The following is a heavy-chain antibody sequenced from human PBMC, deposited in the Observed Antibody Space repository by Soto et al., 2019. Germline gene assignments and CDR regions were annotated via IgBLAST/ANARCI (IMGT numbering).Heavy chain of an antibody. CDR1: GFSLSTSGMC. CDR2: IDWDDDK. Sequence: ESGPTLVNPTQTLTLTCTFSGFSLSTSGMCVSWIRQPPGKALEWLALIDWDDDKYYSTSLKTRLTISKDTSKNQVVLTMTNMDPVDTATYYCARIAAAGSPTEYYYYGMDVWGQGTTVTVSS. D-gene: IGHD6-13*01. V-gene: IGHV2-70*01. CDR3: ARIAAAGSPTEYYYYGMDV. J-gene: IGHJ6*02.